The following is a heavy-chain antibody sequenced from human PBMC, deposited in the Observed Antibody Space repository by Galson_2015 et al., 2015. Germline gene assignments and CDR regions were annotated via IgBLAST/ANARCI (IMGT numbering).Heavy chain of an antibody. Sequence: SLRLSCAVSGFNFNNYAMSWVRQAPGKRREWVSAITNTGDNIYYTDSVKGRFTISRDNSKNMLYLQMDSLRAEDTAVYYCVRDLKTGVEDHNSW. V-gene: IGHV3-23*01. J-gene: IGHJ5*01. CDR2: ITNTGDNI. CDR3: VRDLKTGVEDHNS. D-gene: IGHD2-8*01. CDR1: GFNFNNYA.